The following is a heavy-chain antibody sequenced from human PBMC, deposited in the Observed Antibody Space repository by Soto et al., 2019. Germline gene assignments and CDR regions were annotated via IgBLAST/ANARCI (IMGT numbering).Heavy chain of an antibody. Sequence: SETLSLICTVSGGSISSYYWSWIRQPPGKGLEWIGYIYYSGSTNYNPSLKSRVTISVDTSKNQFSLKLSSVTAADTAVYYCARDMVGYNYDYYYGMDVWGQGTTVTVSS. J-gene: IGHJ6*02. CDR2: IYYSGST. V-gene: IGHV4-59*01. D-gene: IGHD5-12*01. CDR3: ARDMVGYNYDYYYGMDV. CDR1: GGSISSYY.